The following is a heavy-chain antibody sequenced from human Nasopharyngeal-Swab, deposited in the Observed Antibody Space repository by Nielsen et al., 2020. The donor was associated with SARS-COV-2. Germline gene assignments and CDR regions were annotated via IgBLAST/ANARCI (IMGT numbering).Heavy chain of an antibody. CDR2: ISNDGNDK. V-gene: IGHV3-30*04. Sequence: GESLKISCAASGFTFSSYAMHWVRQAPGKGLEWVAAISNDGNDKYYADSVKGRFSISRDNAKNSLYLQMNSLRAEDTAVYYCARDRGLENYYYGMDVWGQGTTVTVSS. CDR3: ARDRGLENYYYGMDV. CDR1: GFTFSSYA. J-gene: IGHJ6*02. D-gene: IGHD1-1*01.